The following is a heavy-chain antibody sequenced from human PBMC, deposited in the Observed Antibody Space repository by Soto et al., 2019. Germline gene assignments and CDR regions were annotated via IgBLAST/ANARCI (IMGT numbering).Heavy chain of an antibody. D-gene: IGHD1-20*01. CDR1: GFTFSNYW. J-gene: IGHJ3*01. CDR2: VNGDGSST. V-gene: IGHV3-74*01. CDR3: ARDNWNTV. Sequence: GGSLRLSCAASGFTFSNYWLHWVRQVPGKGLVWVSRVNGDGSSTFYADSVKGRFTISRDNAENTVFLQMNSLRAEDTAVYYCARDNWNTVWGQGTMVTVSS.